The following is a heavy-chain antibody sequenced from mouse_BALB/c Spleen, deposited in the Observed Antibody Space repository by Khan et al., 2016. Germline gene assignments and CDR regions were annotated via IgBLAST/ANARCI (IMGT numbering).Heavy chain of an antibody. Sequence: EVQLVESGGGLVQPKGSLKLSCAASGFTFKTYAMNWVRQAPGKGLEWIARIRSKSNNFATYYADSVKDRFTISRDDSQNMLSLQMNTLQTEDTAMYYCVRDAYYPYALDYWGQVTAVTVSS. CDR2: IRSKSNNFAT. CDR1: GFTFKTYA. CDR3: VRDAYYPYALDY. J-gene: IGHJ4*01. V-gene: IGHV10-1*02. D-gene: IGHD1-1*01.